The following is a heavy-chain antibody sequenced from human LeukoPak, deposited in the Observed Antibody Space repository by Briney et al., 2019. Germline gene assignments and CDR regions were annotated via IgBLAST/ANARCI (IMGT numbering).Heavy chain of an antibody. CDR1: GHTFRIYA. V-gene: IGHV3-23*01. D-gene: IGHD3-22*01. Sequence: PGGSLRLFYAASGHTFRIYAMRWAPRASGKGLQWGLSITKSGDDTYYAESVKRRFTIYRDHSENMLYLQMNSLRVEDTAVYFCAKDRPNYYGSNGHYYRRDGDYWGQGTLVTVSS. CDR3: AKDRPNYYGSNGHYYRRDGDY. J-gene: IGHJ4*02. CDR2: ITKSGDDT.